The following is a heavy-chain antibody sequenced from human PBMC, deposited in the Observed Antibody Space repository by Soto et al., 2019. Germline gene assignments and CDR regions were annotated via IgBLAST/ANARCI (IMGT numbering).Heavy chain of an antibody. CDR2: ISAYNGNT. D-gene: IGHD1-26*01. CDR3: ARVVGALGHWFDP. V-gene: IGHV1-18*01. J-gene: IGHJ5*02. CDR1: GYTFTSYG. Sequence: QVQLVQSGGEVKKPGASVKVSCKASGYTFTSYGISWVRQAPGQGLEWMGRISAYNGNTNYAQKLKGRVTITTDTSTSKAYMKLRSLRSDDTSVYYCARVVGALGHWFDPWGQGTLVTVSS.